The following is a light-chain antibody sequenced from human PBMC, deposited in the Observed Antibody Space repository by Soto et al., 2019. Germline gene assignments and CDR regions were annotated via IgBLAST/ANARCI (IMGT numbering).Light chain of an antibody. CDR2: GAS. CDR1: QSVSSSY. Sequence: EIGVTQSAFALSCSPVXXAXLXXXXSQSVSSSYLAWYQQKPGQAPRLLIYGASSRATGIPDRFSGSGSGTDFTLTISRLEPEDFAVYYCQQYGSSPRTFGQGTKVDI. CDR3: QQYGSSPRT. J-gene: IGKJ1*01. V-gene: IGKV3-20*01.